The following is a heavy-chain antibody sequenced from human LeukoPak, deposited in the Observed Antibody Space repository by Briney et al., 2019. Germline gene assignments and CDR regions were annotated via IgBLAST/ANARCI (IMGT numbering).Heavy chain of an antibody. CDR1: GYTFTSCG. Sequence: GTSVKVSYKASGYTFTSCGISWVRQAPGQGLEWMGWISAYNGNTNYAQKLQGRVTMTTDTSTSTAYMELRSLRSDDTAVYYCARVAPPGYRAVDYWGQGTLLTVSS. J-gene: IGHJ4*02. V-gene: IGHV1-18*01. CDR3: ARVAPPGYRAVDY. D-gene: IGHD5-24*01. CDR2: ISAYNGNT.